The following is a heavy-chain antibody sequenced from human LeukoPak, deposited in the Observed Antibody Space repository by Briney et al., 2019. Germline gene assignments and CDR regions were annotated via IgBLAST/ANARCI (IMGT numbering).Heavy chain of an antibody. Sequence: PGGSLRLSCAASGFTVSSNYMSWVRQAPGKGLEWVPVIYSGGSTYYADSVKGRFTISRDNSKNTLYLQMNSLRAEDTAVYYCAKDLPTVTTSSDYWGQGTLVTVSS. D-gene: IGHD4-17*01. J-gene: IGHJ4*02. CDR2: IYSGGST. V-gene: IGHV3-66*02. CDR1: GFTVSSNY. CDR3: AKDLPTVTTSSDY.